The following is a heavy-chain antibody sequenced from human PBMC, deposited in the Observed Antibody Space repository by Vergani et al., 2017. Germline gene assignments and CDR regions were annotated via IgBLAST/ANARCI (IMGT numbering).Heavy chain of an antibody. V-gene: IGHV3-33*01. Sequence: QVQLVESGGGVVQPGRSLRLSCAASGFTFSSYGMHWVRQAPGKGLEWVALMWYDGSYKYFADSVKGRFTISRDNSKNTLYLQMNSLRAEDTGVYYCARDLRLLYNRFDPWGQGTLVTVSS. CDR1: GFTFSSYG. CDR3: ARDLRLLYNRFDP. J-gene: IGHJ5*02. D-gene: IGHD1-14*01. CDR2: MWYDGSYK.